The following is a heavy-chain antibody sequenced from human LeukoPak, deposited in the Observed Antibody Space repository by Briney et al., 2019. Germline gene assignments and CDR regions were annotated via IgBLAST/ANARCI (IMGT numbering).Heavy chain of an antibody. D-gene: IGHD5-18*01. CDR1: GYSFTGYY. J-gene: IGHJ4*02. CDR2: INPNSGDT. Sequence: ASVKVSCMASGYSFTGYYMHWVRQAPGQGLEWMGWINPNSGDTSYAQKFQGRVTMTRDTSITTAFMELSTLKSDDTAVYYCSTRRGYNFGSDSWGQGTLVTVSS. CDR3: STRRGYNFGSDS. V-gene: IGHV1-2*02.